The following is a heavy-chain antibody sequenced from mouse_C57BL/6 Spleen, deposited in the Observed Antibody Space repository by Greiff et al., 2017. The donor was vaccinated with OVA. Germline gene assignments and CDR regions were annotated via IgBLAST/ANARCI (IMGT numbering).Heavy chain of an antibody. J-gene: IGHJ4*01. CDR1: GFTFSDYG. D-gene: IGHD3-2*02. Sequence: EVQLVESGGGLVKPGGSLKLSCAASGFTFSDYGMHWVRQAPEKGLEWVAYISSGSSTIYYADTVKGRFTIARDNAKNTLFLQMTSLRSEDTAMYYCARNGGSGYAMDYWGQGTSVTVSS. CDR2: ISSGSSTI. V-gene: IGHV5-17*01. CDR3: ARNGGSGYAMDY.